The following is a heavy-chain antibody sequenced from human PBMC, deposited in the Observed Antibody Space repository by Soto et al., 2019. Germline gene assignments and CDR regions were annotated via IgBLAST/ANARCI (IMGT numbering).Heavy chain of an antibody. D-gene: IGHD1-1*01. J-gene: IGHJ6*02. CDR3: EKYLHNYPYYGMDV. V-gene: IGHV3-30*18. CDR2: ISYDGSNK. CDR1: GFTFSSYG. Sequence: GGSLRLSCAASGFTFSSYGMHWVRQAPGKGLEWVAVISYDGSNKYYADSVKGRFTISRDNSKNTLYLQMNSLRAEDTAVYYCEKYLHNYPYYGMDVWGQGTTVTVSS.